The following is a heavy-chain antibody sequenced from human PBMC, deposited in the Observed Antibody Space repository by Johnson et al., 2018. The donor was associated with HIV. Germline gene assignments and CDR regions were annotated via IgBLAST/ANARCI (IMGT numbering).Heavy chain of an antibody. CDR1: GFTFSSYA. D-gene: IGHD1-26*01. CDR2: ISGSGGST. J-gene: IGHJ3*02. V-gene: IGHV3-23*04. Sequence: VQLVESGGGVVQPGRSLRLSCVASGFTFSSYAMSWVRQAPGKGLEWVSAISGSGGSTYYADSVKARFTISRDNSKNTLYRQMNCLRAEDTAVYYCAKDRGSYYFYAFDIWGQGTMVTVSS. CDR3: AKDRGSYYFYAFDI.